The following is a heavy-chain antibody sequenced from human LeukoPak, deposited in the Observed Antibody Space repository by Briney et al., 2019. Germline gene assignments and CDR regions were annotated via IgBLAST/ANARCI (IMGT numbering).Heavy chain of an antibody. CDR3: ASVRRRYCSSTSCYEPITRPAVWFHP. CDR1: GYSISTSYY. D-gene: IGHD2-2*01. V-gene: IGHV4-38-2*02. CDR2: IYHSGNT. J-gene: IGHJ5*02. Sequence: SETLSLTCTVSGYSISTSYYWGWIRQPPGKGLEWIGSIYHSGNTYYNPSLKRRVTISVDTSKNHFSRKLNSVNAADTEVYYCASVRRRYCSSTSCYEPITRPAVWFHPWGQGTLVTVSS.